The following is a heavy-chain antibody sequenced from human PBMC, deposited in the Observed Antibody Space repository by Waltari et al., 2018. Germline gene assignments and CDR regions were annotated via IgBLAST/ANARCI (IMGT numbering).Heavy chain of an antibody. V-gene: IGHV4-39*07. Sequence: QLQLQESGPGLVKPSETLSLTCTVSGGSISSSSYYWGWIRQPPGKGLEWIGSIYYSGSTYYNPSLKSRVTISVDTSKNQFSLKLSSVTAADTAVYYCAKNSIRSIAARPDYGGQGTLVTVSS. CDR2: IYYSGST. CDR3: AKNSIRSIAARPDY. CDR1: GGSISSSSYY. D-gene: IGHD6-6*01. J-gene: IGHJ4*02.